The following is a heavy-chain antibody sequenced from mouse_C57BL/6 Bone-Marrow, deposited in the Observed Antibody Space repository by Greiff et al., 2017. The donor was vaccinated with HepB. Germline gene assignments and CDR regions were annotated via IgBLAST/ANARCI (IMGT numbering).Heavy chain of an antibody. CDR1: GFTFSDYY. J-gene: IGHJ1*03. CDR3: ARQGYPWYFDV. CDR2: ISNGGGST. V-gene: IGHV5-12*01. Sequence: EVQLVESGGGLVQPGGSLKLSCAASGFTFSDYYMYWVRQTPEKRLEWVAYISNGGGSTYYPDTVKGRFTISRDNAKNTLYLQMSRLKSEDTAMYYCARQGYPWYFDVWGTGTTVTVSS.